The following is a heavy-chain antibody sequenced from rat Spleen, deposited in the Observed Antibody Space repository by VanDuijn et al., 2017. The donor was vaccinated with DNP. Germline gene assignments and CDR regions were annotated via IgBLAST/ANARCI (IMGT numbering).Heavy chain of an antibody. J-gene: IGHJ2*01. Sequence: EVQLVESGGGLVQPGRSLKLSCAASGFTFSDYNMAWVRQAPKKGLEWVATIIYDGSRTYYRDSVKGRFTISRDNAKSTLYLQMDSLRSEDTATYYCATQGTTVPLDYWGQGVMVTVSS. V-gene: IGHV5S10*01. CDR1: GFTFSDYN. CDR2: IIYDGSRT. D-gene: IGHD1-1*01. CDR3: ATQGTTVPLDY.